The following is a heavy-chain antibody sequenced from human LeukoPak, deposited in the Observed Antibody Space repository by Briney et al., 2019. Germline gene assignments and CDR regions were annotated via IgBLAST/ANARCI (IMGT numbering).Heavy chain of an antibody. CDR1: GGTFSSYA. Sequence: SVKVSCKASGGTFSSYAISWVRQAPGQGLEWMGRIIPILGIANYAQKFQGRVTITADKSTSTAYMEVSSLRSEDTAVYYCAKTNHDYSNYAFHTWGQGTMVTVSS. J-gene: IGHJ3*02. V-gene: IGHV1-69*04. D-gene: IGHD4-11*01. CDR2: IIPILGIA. CDR3: AKTNHDYSNYAFHT.